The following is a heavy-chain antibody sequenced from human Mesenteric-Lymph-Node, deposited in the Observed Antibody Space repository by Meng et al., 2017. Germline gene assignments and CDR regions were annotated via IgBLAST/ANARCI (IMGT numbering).Heavy chain of an antibody. V-gene: IGHV4-4*02. CDR1: GGSISSGNW. D-gene: IGHD6-19*01. J-gene: IGHJ4*02. Sequence: QGQSLQRGAGLLEPSETLSLTCAVSGGSISSGNWWSWVRQPPGKGLEWIGEIYHSGSTNYNPSLKSRVTISVDKSKNQFSLKLSSVTAADTAVYYCASFPPPGKQWLVTDYWGQGTLVTVSS. CDR3: ASFPPPGKQWLVTDY. CDR2: IYHSGST.